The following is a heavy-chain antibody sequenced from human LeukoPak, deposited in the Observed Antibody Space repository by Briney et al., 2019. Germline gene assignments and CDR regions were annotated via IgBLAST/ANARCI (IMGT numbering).Heavy chain of an antibody. J-gene: IGHJ6*03. Sequence: GGSLRLSCAAYGFTFGDYGMSWVRQAPGKGLEWVSGINWNGSSTGYADSVKGRFTISRDNAKNSLYLQMNSLRAEDTALYYCARVFTTRVSQYYYYYYYMDVWGKGTTVTVSS. CDR3: ARVFTTRVSQYYYYYYYMDV. V-gene: IGHV3-20*04. CDR2: INWNGSST. D-gene: IGHD1-14*01. CDR1: GFTFGDYG.